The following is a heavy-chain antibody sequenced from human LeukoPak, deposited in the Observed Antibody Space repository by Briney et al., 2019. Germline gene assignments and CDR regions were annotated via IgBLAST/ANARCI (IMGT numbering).Heavy chain of an antibody. J-gene: IGHJ4*02. V-gene: IGHV1-69*13. CDR3: ARYPYDYVWGIPFDY. Sequence: SVKVSCKASGGTFSSYAISWVRQAPGQGLEWMGGIIPIFGTANYAQKFQGRVTITADESTSTAYMELSSLRSEDTAVYYCARYPYDYVWGIPFDYWGQGTLVTVSS. CDR2: IIPIFGTA. CDR1: GGTFSSYA. D-gene: IGHD3-16*01.